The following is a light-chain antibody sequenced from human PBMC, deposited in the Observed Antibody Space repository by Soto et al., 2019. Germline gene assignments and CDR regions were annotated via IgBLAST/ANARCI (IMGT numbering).Light chain of an antibody. V-gene: IGKV3-15*01. CDR1: QSVGSN. CDR2: GAS. CDR3: QQYNNWPPDRT. J-gene: IGKJ1*01. Sequence: EIVMTQSPATLSVSPGERATLSSRASQSVGSNLAWYQLKPGQAPRLLIYGASSRATGIAARFSASGSGTDSTLTISSLQSEDFAIYFCQQYNNWPPDRTFGQGTKVEI.